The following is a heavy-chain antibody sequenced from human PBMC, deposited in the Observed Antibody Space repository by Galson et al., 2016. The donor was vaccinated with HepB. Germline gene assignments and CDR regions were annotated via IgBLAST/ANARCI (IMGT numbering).Heavy chain of an antibody. Sequence: SLRLSCAASGFTFSSYEMNWVRQAPGKGLEWVSYISTSGNNIYYADSVKGRFTISRENAKNSLYLQMNSLRADDTALYYCAREILLDYWGQGTLVTVSS. CDR2: ISTSGNNI. CDR3: AREILLDY. CDR1: GFTFSSYE. J-gene: IGHJ4*02. V-gene: IGHV3-48*03.